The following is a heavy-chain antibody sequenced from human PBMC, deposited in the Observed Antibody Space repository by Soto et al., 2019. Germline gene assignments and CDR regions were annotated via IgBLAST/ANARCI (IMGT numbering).Heavy chain of an antibody. CDR1: GFSLSTSGMC. J-gene: IGHJ4*02. CDR3: ARIRVHYYDSSGYSSTPFDY. D-gene: IGHD3-22*01. CDR2: IDWDDDK. Sequence: SGPTLVNPTQTLTLTCTFSGFSLSTSGMCVSWIRQPPGKALEWLALIDWDDDKYYSTSLKTRLTISKDTSKNQVVLTMTNMDPVDTATYYCARIRVHYYDSSGYSSTPFDYWGQGTLVTVSS. V-gene: IGHV2-70*01.